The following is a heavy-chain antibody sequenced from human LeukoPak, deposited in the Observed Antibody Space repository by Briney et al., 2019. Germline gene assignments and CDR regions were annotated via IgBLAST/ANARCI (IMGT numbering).Heavy chain of an antibody. J-gene: IGHJ4*02. Sequence: SETLSLTCTVSGGSISGFYWTWIRQPPGKGLEWIGYIYYSGSTNYNPSLKSRVTISVDTSKNQFSLKLSSVTAADTAVYYCARSERYSSGWYFYFDYWGQGTLVTVSS. CDR1: GGSISGFY. V-gene: IGHV4-59*01. CDR3: ARSERYSSGWYFYFDY. D-gene: IGHD6-19*01. CDR2: IYYSGST.